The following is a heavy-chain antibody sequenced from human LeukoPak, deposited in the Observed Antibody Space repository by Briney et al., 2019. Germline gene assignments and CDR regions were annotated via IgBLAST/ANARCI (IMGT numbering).Heavy chain of an antibody. CDR1: GFTFSSYE. D-gene: IGHD3-3*01. CDR2: ISGSGGSR. J-gene: IGHJ4*02. V-gene: IGHV3-23*01. CDR3: ARDYPTFGVVSIFDY. Sequence: GGSLRLSCAASGFTFSSYEMNWVGQAPGKGLEGVSDISGSGGSRYYADSVKGRFNTYRDNTKNRLYMQMNRQRGEDTAVYYCARDYPTFGVVSIFDYWGQGTLVSVSS.